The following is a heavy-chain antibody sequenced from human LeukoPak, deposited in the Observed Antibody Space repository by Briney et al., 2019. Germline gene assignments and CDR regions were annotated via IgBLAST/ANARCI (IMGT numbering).Heavy chain of an antibody. V-gene: IGHV4-34*01. D-gene: IGHD6-13*01. CDR1: GGSFSGYY. J-gene: IGHJ4*02. Sequence: SETLSLTCAVYGGSFSGYYWSWIRQPPGKGLEWIGEINHSGSTNYNPSLKSRVTISVDTSKNQFSLKLSPVTAADTAVYYCARGNSSSWSDYWGQGTLVTVSS. CDR2: INHSGST. CDR3: ARGNSSSWSDY.